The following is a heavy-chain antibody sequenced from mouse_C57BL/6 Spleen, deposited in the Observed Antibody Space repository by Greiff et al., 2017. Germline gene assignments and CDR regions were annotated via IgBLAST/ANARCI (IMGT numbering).Heavy chain of an antibody. V-gene: IGHV5-9-1*02. J-gene: IGHJ1*03. Sequence: EVKLVESGEGLVKPGGSLKLSCAASGFTFSSYAMSWVRQTPEKRLEWVAYISSGGDYIYYADTVKGRFTISRDNARNTLYLQMSSLKSEDTAMXYCTTYSGSSYVGWYCDVWGTGTTVTVSS. CDR3: TTYSGSSYVGWYCDV. CDR2: ISSGGDYI. D-gene: IGHD1-1*01. CDR1: GFTFSSYA.